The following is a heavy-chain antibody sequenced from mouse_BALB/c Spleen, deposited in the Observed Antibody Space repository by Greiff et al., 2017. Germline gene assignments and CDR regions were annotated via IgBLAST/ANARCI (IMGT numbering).Heavy chain of an antibody. CDR3: ASYYGYDLAWFAY. CDR1: GYTFTSYV. V-gene: IGHV1-14*01. CDR2: INPYNDGT. J-gene: IGHJ3*01. D-gene: IGHD2-2*01. Sequence: EVQLQQSGPELVKPGASVKMSCKASGYTFTSYVMHWVKQKPGQGLEWIGYINPYNDGTKYNEKFKGKATLTSDKSSSTAYMELSSLTSEDSAVYYCASYYGYDLAWFAYWGQGTLVTVSA.